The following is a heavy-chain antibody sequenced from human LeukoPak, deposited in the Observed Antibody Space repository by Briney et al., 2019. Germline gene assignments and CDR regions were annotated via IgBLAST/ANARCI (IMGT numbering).Heavy chain of an antibody. CDR1: GFTFSSYS. CDR3: ARGGSRIQLWLRFNY. CDR2: ISSSSSYI. D-gene: IGHD5-18*01. Sequence: GGSLRLSCAASGFTFSSYSMNWVRQAPGKGLEWVSSISSSSSYIYYADSVKGRFTISRDNAKNSLYLQMNSLRAEDTAVYYCARGGSRIQLWLRFNYWGQGTLVTVSS. V-gene: IGHV3-21*01. J-gene: IGHJ4*02.